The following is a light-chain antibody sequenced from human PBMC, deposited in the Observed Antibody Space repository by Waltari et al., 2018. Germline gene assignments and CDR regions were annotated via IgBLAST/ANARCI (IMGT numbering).Light chain of an antibody. CDR3: CAFAGYGVYV. Sequence: SALTQPASVSGSPGHSITISCTASTSDVADYPLLSCYHPHPGGAPKLLIYEVSKRPSGVSSRFSGSKSGKTASLTISGLQAEDEGDYYCCAFAGYGVYVFGSGTHVAVL. CDR2: EVS. J-gene: IGLJ1*01. CDR1: TSDVADYPL. V-gene: IGLV2-23*02.